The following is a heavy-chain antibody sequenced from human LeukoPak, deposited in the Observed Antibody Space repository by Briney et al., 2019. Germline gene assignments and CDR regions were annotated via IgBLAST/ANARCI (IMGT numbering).Heavy chain of an antibody. J-gene: IGHJ6*03. CDR2: FYYSGTT. D-gene: IGHD2-15*01. CDR1: GDSISSYY. Sequence: PSETLSRTCTVSGDSISSYYWTWIRQPPGRGLEYIGYFYYSGTTNYNPSLKSRVTISVDTSKNQLSLKLRSVTAADTAVYYCASASGGYYLYYMDVWGKGTTVTVAS. CDR3: ASASGGYYLYYMDV. V-gene: IGHV4-59*01.